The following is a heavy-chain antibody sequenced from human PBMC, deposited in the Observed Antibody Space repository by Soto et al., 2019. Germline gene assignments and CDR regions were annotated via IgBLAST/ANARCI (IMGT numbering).Heavy chain of an antibody. Sequence: GGSLRLSCAASGFTFSSYSMNWVRQAPGKGLEWVSSISSSSSYIYYADSVKGRFTISRDNAKNSLYLQMNSLGAEDTAVYYCARDSLYSGYDLSRWGQGTLVTVSS. D-gene: IGHD5-12*01. CDR1: GFTFSSYS. CDR3: ARDSLYSGYDLSR. V-gene: IGHV3-21*01. CDR2: ISSSSSYI. J-gene: IGHJ4*02.